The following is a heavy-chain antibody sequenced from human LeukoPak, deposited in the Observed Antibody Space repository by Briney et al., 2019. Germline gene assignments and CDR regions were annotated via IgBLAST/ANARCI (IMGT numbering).Heavy chain of an antibody. V-gene: IGHV4-34*01. D-gene: IGHD6-13*01. CDR1: GGYFRGYC. CDR3: ARGLAQQLILGSYDYYMDV. CDR2: INHSGST. Sequence: SETLSLTCGVYGGYFRGYCSSWIRQPPGKGLEWIGKINHSGSTNYNPSLKSRVTISVDTSKNQFSLNLSSVTAADTAVYYCARGLAQQLILGSYDYYMDVWGKGTTVTVSS. J-gene: IGHJ6*03.